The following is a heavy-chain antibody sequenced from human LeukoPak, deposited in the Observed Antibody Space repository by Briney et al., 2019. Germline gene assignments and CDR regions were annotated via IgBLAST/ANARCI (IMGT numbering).Heavy chain of an antibody. CDR2: IYHSGST. CDR3: ARGDGIDFWSGYTDY. J-gene: IGHJ4*02. Sequence: PSETLSLTCTVSGGSISSSSYYWGWIRQPPGKGLEWIGSIYHSGSTYYNPSLKSRVTISVDTSKNQFSLKLSSVTAADTAVYYCARGDGIDFWSGYTDYWGQGTLVTASS. V-gene: IGHV4-39*07. D-gene: IGHD3-3*01. CDR1: GGSISSSSYY.